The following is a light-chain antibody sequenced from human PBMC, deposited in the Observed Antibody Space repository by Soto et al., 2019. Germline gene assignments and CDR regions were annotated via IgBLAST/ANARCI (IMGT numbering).Light chain of an antibody. V-gene: IGKV3-20*01. J-gene: IGKJ1*01. Sequence: EIVLTQSPGTLSLSPLEIATLSVMASQSVSSNYLAWYQQKPGQAPRLLISGASSRATGIPDRFSGSGSGTDFALTISRLEPEDSAVFYCQQYGTSQWTFGQGTKVDIK. CDR2: GAS. CDR3: QQYGTSQWT. CDR1: QSVSSNY.